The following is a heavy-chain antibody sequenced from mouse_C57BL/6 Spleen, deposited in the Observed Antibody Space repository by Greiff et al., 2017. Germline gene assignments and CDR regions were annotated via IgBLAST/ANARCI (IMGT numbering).Heavy chain of an antibody. CDR3: ARYDGYYDWFAY. CDR1: GYTFTSYW. D-gene: IGHD2-3*01. V-gene: IGHV1-52*01. CDR2: IDPSDSET. J-gene: IGHJ3*01. Sequence: VQLQQPGAELVRPGSSVKLSCKASGYTFTSYWMHWVKQRPIQGLEWIGNIDPSDSETHYNQKFKDKATLTVDKSSSTAYMQLSSLTSEDSAVYYCARYDGYYDWFAYWGQGTLVTVSA.